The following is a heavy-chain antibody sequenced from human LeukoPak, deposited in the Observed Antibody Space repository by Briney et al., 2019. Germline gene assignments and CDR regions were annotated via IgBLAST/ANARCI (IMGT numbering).Heavy chain of an antibody. Sequence: GGSLRLSCAASGFTFSRYAMTWVRQAPGKGLEWVSSIGPSNGTTYYAESVKGRFTISRDNSENTLYLQLNSLRADDTAIYYCVKRSTSGWFYFDYWGQGTLVAVSS. CDR1: GFTFSRYA. V-gene: IGHV3-23*01. D-gene: IGHD6-19*01. J-gene: IGHJ4*02. CDR3: VKRSTSGWFYFDY. CDR2: IGPSNGTT.